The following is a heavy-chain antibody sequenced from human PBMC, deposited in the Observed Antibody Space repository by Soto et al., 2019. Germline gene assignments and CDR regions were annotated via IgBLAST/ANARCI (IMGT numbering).Heavy chain of an antibody. J-gene: IGHJ6*02. Sequence: GGSLRLSCAASGFTFSSYDMHWVRQATGKGLEWVSAIGTAGDTYYPGSVKGRFTISRENAKNSLYLQMNSLRAEDTAVYYCARDSPYYYGMDVWGQGTTVTVSS. CDR2: IGTAGDT. CDR3: ARDSPYYYGMDV. CDR1: GFTFSSYD. V-gene: IGHV3-13*01.